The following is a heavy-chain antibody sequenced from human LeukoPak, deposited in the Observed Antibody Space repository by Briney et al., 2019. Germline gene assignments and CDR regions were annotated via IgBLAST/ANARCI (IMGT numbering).Heavy chain of an antibody. CDR3: PKDRVVVVAATSLLEN. Sequence: GGSLRLSCAASEFTFSSYAMTWVRQAPGKGLECVSSSSGSGVSTYYADSVKGRFSISRDNSKNTLYLQMNSLRAEDTAVYYCPKDRVVVVAATSLLENWGQGSLITVSS. V-gene: IGHV3-23*01. D-gene: IGHD2-15*01. CDR1: EFTFSSYA. J-gene: IGHJ4*02. CDR2: SSGSGVST.